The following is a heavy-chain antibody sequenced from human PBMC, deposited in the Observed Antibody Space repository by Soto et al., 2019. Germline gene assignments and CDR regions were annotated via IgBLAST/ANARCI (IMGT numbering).Heavy chain of an antibody. CDR3: ARRYYINGGLFDY. Sequence: PGESLKISCKGSGYTFTNYWIGWVRQMPGKGLEWMGIIYPGDSDTRYSPSFQGQVTISADKSITTAYLQWSSLKASDTAMYYCARRYYINGGLFDYWGQGTLVPVSS. J-gene: IGHJ4*02. CDR1: GYTFTNYW. D-gene: IGHD3-10*01. V-gene: IGHV5-51*01. CDR2: IYPGDSDT.